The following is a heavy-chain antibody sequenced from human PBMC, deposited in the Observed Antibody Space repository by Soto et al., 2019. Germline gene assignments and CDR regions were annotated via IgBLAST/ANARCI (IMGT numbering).Heavy chain of an antibody. Sequence: LSQTLSLTCAISGDSVSSNSASWNWIRQSPSRGLEWLGRTYYRSKWYNDYAVSVKSRITINPDTSKNQFSLQLSSVTPDDTAVYYCVRGPEQLVWFDPWGQGTLVTVSS. D-gene: IGHD6-6*01. CDR1: GDSVSSNSAS. CDR2: TYYRSKWYN. J-gene: IGHJ5*02. CDR3: VRGPEQLVWFDP. V-gene: IGHV6-1*01.